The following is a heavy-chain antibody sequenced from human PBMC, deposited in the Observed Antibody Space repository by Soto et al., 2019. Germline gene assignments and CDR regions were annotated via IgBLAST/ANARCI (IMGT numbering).Heavy chain of an antibody. CDR2: INHSGRA. CDR1: GGSFGFYY. V-gene: IGHV4-34*01. D-gene: IGHD2-8*02. J-gene: IGHJ6*03. CDR3: ARGKVVDATFSNYHYMDV. Sequence: QVQLQQWGAGLLKPSETLSLTCAFYGGSFGFYYWSWIRQSPGRGLEWIGEINHSGRANYNPSLKSRVTISLDTSKNQCSLTLNSVTAADTAIYYCARGKVVDATFSNYHYMDVWGKVTTVTVSS.